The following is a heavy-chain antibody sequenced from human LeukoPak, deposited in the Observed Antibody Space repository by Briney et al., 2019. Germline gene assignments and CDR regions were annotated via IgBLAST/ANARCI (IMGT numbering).Heavy chain of an antibody. CDR1: GYSISSGYY. Sequence: SETLSLTCAVSGYSISSGYYWGWIRQPPGKGLEWIGSIYHSGSTYYNPSLKSRVTISVDTSKNQFSLKLSSVTAADTAVYYCARRGLQTPFDHWGQGTLVTVSS. CDR3: ARRGLQTPFDH. V-gene: IGHV4-38-2*01. J-gene: IGHJ4*02. CDR2: IYHSGST. D-gene: IGHD4-11*01.